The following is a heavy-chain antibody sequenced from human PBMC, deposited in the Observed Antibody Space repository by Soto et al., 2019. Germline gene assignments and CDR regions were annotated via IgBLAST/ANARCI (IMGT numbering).Heavy chain of an antibody. V-gene: IGHV3-7*02. CDR1: GFSLGNYW. J-gene: IGHJ4*02. Sequence: EGSLRLSCAASGFSLGNYWMHWLRQAPGKGLEWVANINQDGSEKYYADPVRGRFTISRDNSKNSLYLQLRTLRAEDTAVYFCTRKGKYWGQGT. CDR2: INQDGSEK. CDR3: TRKGKY.